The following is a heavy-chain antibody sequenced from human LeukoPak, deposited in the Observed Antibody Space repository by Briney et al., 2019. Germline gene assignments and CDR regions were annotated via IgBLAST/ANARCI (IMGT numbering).Heavy chain of an antibody. CDR2: IRHSGTT. Sequence: PSETLSLTCAVSGASIISNNWWSWIRQPPGKGLEWIGEIRHSGTTNYNPSLKSRVTISVDNSKNQFSLKLNSVTAADTAVYYCMGADYGGHWGQGTLVTVSS. CDR1: GASIISNNW. D-gene: IGHD4-17*01. J-gene: IGHJ4*02. V-gene: IGHV4-4*02. CDR3: MGADYGGH.